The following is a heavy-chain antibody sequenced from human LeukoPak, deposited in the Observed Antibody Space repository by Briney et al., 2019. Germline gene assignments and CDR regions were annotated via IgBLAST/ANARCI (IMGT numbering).Heavy chain of an antibody. J-gene: IGHJ6*03. V-gene: IGHV1-8*01. D-gene: IGHD5-12*01. CDR2: MNPNSGNK. Sequence: GASVKVSCKASGYTFTSYDINWVRQATGQGLEWMGWMNPNSGNKGYAQKFQGRVTMTRNTSISTAYMELGSLRSEDTAVYYCARGPPYIVATEVYYMDVWGKGTTVTISS. CDR1: GYTFTSYD. CDR3: ARGPPYIVATEVYYMDV.